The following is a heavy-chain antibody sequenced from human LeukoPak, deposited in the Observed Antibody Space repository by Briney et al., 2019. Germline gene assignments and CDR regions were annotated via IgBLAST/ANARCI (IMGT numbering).Heavy chain of an antibody. D-gene: IGHD3-3*01. CDR1: GGSFSGYY. CDR3: ARRLEWLLYHWFDP. V-gene: IGHV4-34*01. Sequence: PSETLSLTCAVYGGSFSGYYWSWIRQPPGKGLEWIGEINHSGSTNYNPSLKSRVTISVDTSKNQFSLKLSSVTAADTAVYYCARRLEWLLYHWFDPWGQGTLVTVSS. CDR2: INHSGST. J-gene: IGHJ5*02.